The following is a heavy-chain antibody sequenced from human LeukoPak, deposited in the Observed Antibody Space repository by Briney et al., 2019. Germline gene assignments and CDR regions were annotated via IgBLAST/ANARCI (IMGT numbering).Heavy chain of an antibody. Sequence: SETLSLTCTVSGGSISTYYWSWIRQPPGKGLEWIGYIYYSGSTNYNPSLKSRVTISVDTSKNQFSLKLSSVTAADTAVYYCARQRALYYFDYWGQGTLVTVSS. J-gene: IGHJ4*02. V-gene: IGHV4-59*08. D-gene: IGHD3-10*01. CDR3: ARQRALYYFDY. CDR2: IYYSGST. CDR1: GGSISTYY.